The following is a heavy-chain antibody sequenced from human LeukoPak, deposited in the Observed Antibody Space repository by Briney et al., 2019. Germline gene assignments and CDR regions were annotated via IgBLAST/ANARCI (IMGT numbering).Heavy chain of an antibody. J-gene: IGHJ4*02. CDR3: ARGGYYYDSSGYFDY. V-gene: IGHV3-30*04. Sequence: GGSLRLSCAASGFTFSSYAMHWVRQAPGKGLEWVAVISYDGSNKYYADSVKGRFTISRDNSKNTLYLQMNSLRAEDTAVYYCARGGYYYDSSGYFDYWGQGTLVTVSS. CDR2: ISYDGSNK. D-gene: IGHD3-22*01. CDR1: GFTFSSYA.